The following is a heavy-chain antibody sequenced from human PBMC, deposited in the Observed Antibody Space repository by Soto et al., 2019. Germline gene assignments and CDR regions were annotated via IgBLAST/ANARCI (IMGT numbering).Heavy chain of an antibody. CDR3: ARAPIVPTYGMDV. CDR1: GGSVSSGSYY. Sequence: LSLTCTVSGGSVSSGSYYWSWIRQPPGKGLEWIGYIYYSGSTNYNPSLKSRVTISVDTSKNQFSLKLSSVTAADTAVYYCARAPIVPTYGMDVWGQGTTVTVSS. J-gene: IGHJ6*02. D-gene: IGHD2-2*01. V-gene: IGHV4-61*01. CDR2: IYYSGST.